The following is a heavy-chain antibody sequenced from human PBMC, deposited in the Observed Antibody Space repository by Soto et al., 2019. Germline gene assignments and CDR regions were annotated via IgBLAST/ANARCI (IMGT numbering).Heavy chain of an antibody. J-gene: IGHJ6*02. CDR2: INPNSGGT. CDR1: GYTFTGYY. CDR3: ARGDYYGSGSSPAPHYYGMDV. V-gene: IGHV1-2*04. Sequence: QVQLVQSGAEVKKPGASVKVSCKASGYTFTGYYMHWVRQAPGQGLEWMGWINPNSGGTNYAQKFQGWVTMTRDTSISTAYMELSRLRSDDTAVYYCARGDYYGSGSSPAPHYYGMDVWGQGTTVTVSS. D-gene: IGHD3-10*01.